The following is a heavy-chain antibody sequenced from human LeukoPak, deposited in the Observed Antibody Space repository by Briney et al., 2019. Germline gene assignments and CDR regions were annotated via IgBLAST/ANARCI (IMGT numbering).Heavy chain of an antibody. J-gene: IGHJ4*02. Sequence: ASVKVSCKASGHTFSSNAINWVRQAPGQGLEWMGWIDTNTGNPTYAQGFTGQFVFSLDTSVSTAYLQISSLKAEDTAEYFCARGYDSSGYFSDWGQGTLVTVSS. CDR3: ARGYDSSGYFSD. CDR2: IDTNTGNP. V-gene: IGHV7-4-1*02. CDR1: GHTFSSNA. D-gene: IGHD3-22*01.